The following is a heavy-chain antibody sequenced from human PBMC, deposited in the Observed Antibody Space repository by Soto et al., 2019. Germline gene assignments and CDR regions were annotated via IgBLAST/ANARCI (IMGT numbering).Heavy chain of an antibody. J-gene: IGHJ2*01. D-gene: IGHD3-16*01. CDR3: ARVHRRGGFDL. V-gene: IGHV1-46*01. CDR2: IKPSRGST. Sequence: QVQLVQSGAEVKKPGASVKVSCKASGYTFTSYYMHWVRRAPGQGLEWMGIIKPSRGSTSYAQQFQGRDTITRDPSTTTVYMELSSLRSEDTAVYYCARVHRRGGFDLWGRGTLVTVS. CDR1: GYTFTSYY.